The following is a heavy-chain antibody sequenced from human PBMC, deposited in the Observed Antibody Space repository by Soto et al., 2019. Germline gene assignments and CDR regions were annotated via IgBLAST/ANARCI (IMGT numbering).Heavy chain of an antibody. D-gene: IGHD3-3*01. CDR3: ARDKMEDYDFWSGYQPFDGMDV. J-gene: IGHJ6*02. CDR2: IYTSGST. V-gene: IGHV4-4*07. Sequence: SETLSLTCTVSAGSISSYYWSWIRQPAGKGLEWIGRIYTSGSTNYNPSLKSRVTMSVDTSKNQLSLKLSSVTAADTAVYYCARDKMEDYDFWSGYQPFDGMDVWGQGTTVTVSS. CDR1: AGSISSYY.